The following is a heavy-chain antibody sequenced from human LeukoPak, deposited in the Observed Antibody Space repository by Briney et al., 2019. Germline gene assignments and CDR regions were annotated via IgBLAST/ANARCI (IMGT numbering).Heavy chain of an antibody. V-gene: IGHV1-2*02. CDR1: GYTFTGYY. CDR2: INPNSGGT. CDR3: ARGIFPDAFCI. D-gene: IGHD2-15*01. Sequence: GASVKVSCKASGYTFTGYYIHWGRQAPGQGLEWMALINPNSGGTNYAKKLQGRIGTTRDTSISSAYMELSRLRSDAAALYYCARGIFPDAFCICGQGTMGTVSS. J-gene: IGHJ3*02.